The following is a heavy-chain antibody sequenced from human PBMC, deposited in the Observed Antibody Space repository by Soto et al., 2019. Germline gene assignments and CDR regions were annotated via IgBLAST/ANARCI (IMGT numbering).Heavy chain of an antibody. CDR3: ATISNYYDSSGYSYVDY. J-gene: IGHJ4*02. CDR1: GCTLTELS. Sequence: ASVKVSCKVSGCTLTELSMHWVRQAPGKGLEWMGGFDPEDGETIYAQKFQGRVTLTEDTSTDTAYMELSSLRSEDTAVYYCATISNYYDSSGYSYVDYWGQGTLVTVSS. CDR2: FDPEDGET. V-gene: IGHV1-24*01. D-gene: IGHD3-22*01.